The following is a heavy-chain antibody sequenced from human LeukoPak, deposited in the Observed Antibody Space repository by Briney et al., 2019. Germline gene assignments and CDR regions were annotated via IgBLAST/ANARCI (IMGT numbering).Heavy chain of an antibody. CDR1: GGSISSYY. CDR2: IYYSGST. V-gene: IGHV4-59*01. D-gene: IGHD5-12*01. Sequence: SETLSLTCTVSGGSISSYYLSWIRHPPGKGLEWIGYIYYSGSTNYNPSLKSRVTISVDTSKNQFSLKLSSVTAADTAVYYCARGYSGYDLLGYWGQGTLVTVSS. CDR3: ARGYSGYDLLGY. J-gene: IGHJ4*02.